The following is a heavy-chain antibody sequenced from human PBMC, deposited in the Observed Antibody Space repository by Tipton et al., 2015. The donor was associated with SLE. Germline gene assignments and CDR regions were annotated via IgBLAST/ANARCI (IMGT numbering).Heavy chain of an antibody. V-gene: IGHV4-59*01. CDR1: GGSISSYY. CDR2: IYYTWST. CDR3: ARADGYYGSGSYYKWEYYYYYYMDE. Sequence: TLSLTCTVSGGSISSYYLTCIRQPPVKGLEWLGYIYYTWSTNYTPSLKSRVTISVDTSKNQFSLKLSSVTAADTAVYYCARADGYYGSGSYYKWEYYYYYYMDEWGKGTTVTVAS. J-gene: IGHJ6*03. D-gene: IGHD3-10*01.